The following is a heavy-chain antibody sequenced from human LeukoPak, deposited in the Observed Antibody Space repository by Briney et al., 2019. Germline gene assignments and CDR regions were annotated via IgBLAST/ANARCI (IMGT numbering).Heavy chain of an antibody. D-gene: IGHD6-6*01. J-gene: IGHJ5*02. CDR2: ISGGGGST. CDR1: GFTFSTYA. Sequence: GSLRLSCAASGFTFSTYAMSLVRQAPGKGLGWVSAISGGGGSTYYADSVKGRFTISRDNSKNTLYLQMNSLRAEDTAVYYCAKDYGSSSTNWFDPWGQGTLVTVSS. V-gene: IGHV3-23*01. CDR3: AKDYGSSSTNWFDP.